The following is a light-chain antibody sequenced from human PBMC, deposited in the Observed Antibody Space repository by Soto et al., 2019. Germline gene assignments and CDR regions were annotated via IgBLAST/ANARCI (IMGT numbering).Light chain of an antibody. V-gene: IGLV2-23*01. Sequence: QSALTQPASVSGSPGQSITISCTGTSSDVGSYNLVSWYQQHPGKAPKLMIYEGSKRPSGVSNRFSGSKSGNTASLTISGLQAEDEADYYCCSYAGSSTHVVFGGGTKDTVL. J-gene: IGLJ2*01. CDR2: EGS. CDR1: SSDVGSYNL. CDR3: CSYAGSSTHVV.